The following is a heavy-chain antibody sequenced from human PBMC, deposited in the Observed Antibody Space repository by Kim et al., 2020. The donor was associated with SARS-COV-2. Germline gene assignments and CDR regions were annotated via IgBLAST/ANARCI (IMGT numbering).Heavy chain of an antibody. CDR3: ARGYFMGVAADY. CDR1: GFTFSSYW. V-gene: IGHV3-74*01. D-gene: IGHD2-15*01. J-gene: IGHJ4*02. CDR2: INSDGSST. Sequence: GGSLRLSCAASGFTFSSYWMHWVRQAPGKGLVWVSRINSDGSSTSYADSVKGRFTISRDNAKNTLYLQMNSLRAEDTAVYYCARGYFMGVAADYWGQGNLVTVST.